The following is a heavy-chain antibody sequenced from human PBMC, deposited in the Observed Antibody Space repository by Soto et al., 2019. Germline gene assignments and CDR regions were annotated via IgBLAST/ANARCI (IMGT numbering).Heavy chain of an antibody. Sequence: SETLSLTCTVSGASISGFYWSWIRKSAGKGLEWIGRIYATGTTDYNPSLKSRVMMSVDTSKKQLSLKLRSVTAADTAVYYCVRDGTKTLRDWFDHWGQGISVTVSS. J-gene: IGHJ5*02. CDR3: VRDGTKTLRDWFDH. D-gene: IGHD1-1*01. CDR2: IYATGTT. V-gene: IGHV4-4*07. CDR1: GASISGFY.